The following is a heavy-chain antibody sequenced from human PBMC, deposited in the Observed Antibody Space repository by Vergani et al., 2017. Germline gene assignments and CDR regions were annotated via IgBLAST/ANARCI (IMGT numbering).Heavy chain of an antibody. J-gene: IGHJ6*02. CDR2: INHIGST. D-gene: IGHD3-22*01. CDR3: ARRPYYYDSSGYSKYYYYGMDV. V-gene: IGHV4-34*01. CDR1: GGSFSGYY. Sequence: QVQLQQWGAGLLKPSETLSLTCAVYGGSFSGYYWSWIRQPPGKGLEWIGEINHIGSTNYNPSLKSRVTISVDTSKNQFSLKLSSVTAADTAVYYCARRPYYYDSSGYSKYYYYGMDVWGQGTTVTVSS.